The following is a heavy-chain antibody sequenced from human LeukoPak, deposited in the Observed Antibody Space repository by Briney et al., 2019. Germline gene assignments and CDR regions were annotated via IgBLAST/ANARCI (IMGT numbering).Heavy chain of an antibody. D-gene: IGHD1-26*01. CDR2: ISVSGERT. CDR1: GFTFSKYA. Sequence: GGSLRLSCTASGFTFSKYAMKWVRQAPAKELSWVSGISVSGERTYYADSVRGRFTISRDNSKNTLYLQMNSLRAEDTAVYFCAKATLRKWEPYDAFGIWGQGTMATVSS. CDR3: AKATLRKWEPYDAFGI. J-gene: IGHJ3*02. V-gene: IGHV3-23*01.